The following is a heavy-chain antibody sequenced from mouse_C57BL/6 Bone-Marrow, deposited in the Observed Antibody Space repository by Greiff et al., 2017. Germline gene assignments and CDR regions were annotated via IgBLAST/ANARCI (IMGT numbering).Heavy chain of an antibody. D-gene: IGHD1-3*01. V-gene: IGHV2-2*01. CDR1: GFSLTSYG. J-gene: IGHJ1*03. CDR3: ASKRGSGGDFDV. CDR2: IWSGGST. Sequence: VKLVESGPGLVQPSQSLSITCTVSGFSLTSYGVHWVRQSPGKGLEWLGVIWSGGSTDYNAAFISRLSISKDNSKSQVFFKMNSLQADDTAIAYCASKRGSGGDFDVWGTGTTVTVSS.